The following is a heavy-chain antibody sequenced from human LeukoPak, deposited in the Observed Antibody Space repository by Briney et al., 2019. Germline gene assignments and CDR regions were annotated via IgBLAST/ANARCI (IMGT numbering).Heavy chain of an antibody. CDR1: GGAISSYY. V-gene: IGHV4-59*12. J-gene: IGHJ6*02. Sequence: SETLSLTCTVSGGAISSYYWSWIRQPPGKGLEWIGYIYYSGSTNYNPSPKSRVTISVATSKNQFSLKLSSVTAADTAVYYCARDKRVGYSYGSYYYYYGMDVWGQGTTVTVSS. CDR2: IYYSGST. CDR3: ARDKRVGYSYGSYYYYYGMDV. D-gene: IGHD5-18*01.